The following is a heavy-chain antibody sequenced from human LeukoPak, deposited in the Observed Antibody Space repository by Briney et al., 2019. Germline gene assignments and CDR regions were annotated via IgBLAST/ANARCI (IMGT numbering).Heavy chain of an antibody. CDR2: IYHSGST. D-gene: IGHD3-22*01. J-gene: IGHJ4*02. CDR3: ARRARYYYDSTGYYYAYHYFDY. V-gene: IGHV4-4*03. CDR1: GGSISSSNW. Sequence: PETLSLTCAVSGGSISSSNWWSWVRQPPGKGLEWIGEIYHSGSTNYNPSLKSRVIISVDKSKNQFSLKLTSVTAADTAVYYCARRARYYYDSTGYYYAYHYFDYWGQGTLVTVSS.